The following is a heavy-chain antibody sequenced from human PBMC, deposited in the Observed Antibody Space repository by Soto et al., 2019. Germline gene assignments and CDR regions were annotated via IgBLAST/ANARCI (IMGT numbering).Heavy chain of an antibody. D-gene: IGHD1-26*01. CDR1: GFTVSSNY. CDR3: GRDKAVGATAY. J-gene: IGHJ4*02. V-gene: IGHV3-66*01. Sequence: EVQLVESGGGLVQPGGSLRLSCAASGFTVSSNYMSWVRQAPGKGLEWVAAIYSGGSTYYADSMKGRFIISRDNSENTLFLQRNSLRAEDTAVYYCGRDKAVGATAYWGQGTLVTVS. CDR2: IYSGGST.